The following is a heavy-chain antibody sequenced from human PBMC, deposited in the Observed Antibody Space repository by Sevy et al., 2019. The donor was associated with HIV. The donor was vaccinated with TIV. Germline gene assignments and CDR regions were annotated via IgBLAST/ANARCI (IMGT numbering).Heavy chain of an antibody. D-gene: IGHD3-3*01. CDR2: VTTYKDST. Sequence: ASVKVSCKASGYTLNDYGISWVRQAPGQGLAWIGWVTTYKDSTNYAQNFQGRVTLTTDTSTNTAYMELRSLRSDDTAGYYCAGVGPYYEFGDVWGQGTTVTVSS. J-gene: IGHJ6*02. CDR1: GYTLNDYG. CDR3: AGVGPYYEFGDV. V-gene: IGHV1-18*01.